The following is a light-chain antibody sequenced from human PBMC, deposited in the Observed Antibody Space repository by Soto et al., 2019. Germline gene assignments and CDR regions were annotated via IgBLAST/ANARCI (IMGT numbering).Light chain of an antibody. Sequence: QSVLTQPPSVSGAPGQMVTISCTGSSSNIGAGYDVHWYQQLPGTAPKLLIYGNSNRPSGVPDRFSGSKSGTSASLAITGLQAEDEADYYCQSYDSSLSGYVFGTCTKVTVL. CDR3: QSYDSSLSGYV. V-gene: IGLV1-40*01. J-gene: IGLJ1*01. CDR2: GNS. CDR1: SSNIGAGYD.